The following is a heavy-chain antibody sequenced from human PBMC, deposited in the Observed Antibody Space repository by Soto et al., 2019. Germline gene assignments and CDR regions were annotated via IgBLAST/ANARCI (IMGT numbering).Heavy chain of an antibody. CDR2: IYYSGNT. CDR3: ASGINSSGWYPTIDY. CDR1: GGSVSSGSYY. V-gene: IGHV4-61*01. D-gene: IGHD6-19*01. J-gene: IGHJ4*02. Sequence: PSETLSLTCTVSGGSVSSGSYYWSWTRQPPGKGLEWIGYIYYSGNTNYTPSLKSRVTISLDTSKNQFSLKLSSVTAADTAVYYCASGINSSGWYPTIDYWGQGTLVTVSS.